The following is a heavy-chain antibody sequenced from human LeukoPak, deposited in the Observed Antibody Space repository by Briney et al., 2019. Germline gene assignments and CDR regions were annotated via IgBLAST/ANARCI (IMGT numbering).Heavy chain of an antibody. J-gene: IGHJ4*02. Sequence: PGGSLRLSCAASGFTFSSYAMHWVRQAPGKGLEWVAVISYDGSNKYYADSVKGRFTISRDNSKNTLYLQMNGLRAEDTAVYYCAKPASGSYYVYNYWGQGTLVTVSS. CDR3: AKPASGSYYVYNY. D-gene: IGHD1-26*01. CDR2: ISYDGSNK. CDR1: GFTFSSYA. V-gene: IGHV3-30-3*02.